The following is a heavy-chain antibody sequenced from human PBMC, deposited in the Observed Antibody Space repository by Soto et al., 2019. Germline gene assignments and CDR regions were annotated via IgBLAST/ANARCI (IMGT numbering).Heavy chain of an antibody. CDR1: GYSFTSHW. V-gene: IGHV5-51*01. J-gene: IGHJ3*02. CDR2: IYPGDSDT. Sequence: RESLNISCKGSGYSFTSHWIGWVRQMPGKGLEWMGIIYPGDSDTRYSPSFQGQVTISADKSISTAYLQWSSLKASDTAMYYCATAYRGNSIAAAGAEDIWGQGTMVTVSS. CDR3: ATAYRGNSIAAAGAEDI. D-gene: IGHD6-13*01.